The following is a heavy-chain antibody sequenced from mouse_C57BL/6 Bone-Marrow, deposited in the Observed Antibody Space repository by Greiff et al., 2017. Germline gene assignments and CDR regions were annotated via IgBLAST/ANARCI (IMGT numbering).Heavy chain of an antibody. CDR2: ISSGGSYT. V-gene: IGHV5-6*01. CDR1: GFTFSSYG. J-gene: IGHJ4*01. CDR3: ARRGNPYAMDY. D-gene: IGHD2-1*01. Sequence: DVHLVESGGDLVKPGGSLKLSCAASGFTFSSYGMSWVRQTPDKRLEWVATISSGGSYTYYPDSVKGRFTISRDNAKNTLYLQMSSLKSEDTAMYYCARRGNPYAMDYWGQGTSVTVSS.